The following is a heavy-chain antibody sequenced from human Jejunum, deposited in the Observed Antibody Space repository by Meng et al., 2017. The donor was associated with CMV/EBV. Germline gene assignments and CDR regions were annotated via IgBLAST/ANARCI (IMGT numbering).Heavy chain of an antibody. CDR3: ARAPSYYSGSGSFYNTRYNWFDP. V-gene: IGHV1-8*01. J-gene: IGHJ5*02. D-gene: IGHD3-10*01. CDR2: ENPNSGNT. Sequence: INWVRQATGQGLEGMGWENPNSGNTGYAQKFQGRVTMARDTSISTAYMELSSLRSEDTAVYYCARAPSYYSGSGSFYNTRYNWFDPWGQGTLVTVSS.